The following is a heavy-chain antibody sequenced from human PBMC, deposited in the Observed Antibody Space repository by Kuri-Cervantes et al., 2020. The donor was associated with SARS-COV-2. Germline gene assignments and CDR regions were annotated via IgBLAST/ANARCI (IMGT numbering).Heavy chain of an antibody. J-gene: IGHJ1*01. CDR2: TYYSGSA. CDR1: GGSVSRGSYY. CDR3: ARGGLELQPGYFRH. V-gene: IGHV4-61*01. D-gene: IGHD1-7*01. Sequence: GSLRLSCTVSGGSVSRGSYYWSWIRQPPGKGLEWIGYTYYSGSANYNPSLKSRVTISVDTAKNHFSLKLNSVTAADTAVYYCARGGLELQPGYFRHWGQGTLVTVSS.